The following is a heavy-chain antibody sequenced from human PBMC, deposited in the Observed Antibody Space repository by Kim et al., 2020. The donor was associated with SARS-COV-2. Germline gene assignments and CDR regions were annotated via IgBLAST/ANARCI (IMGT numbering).Heavy chain of an antibody. J-gene: IGHJ3*02. D-gene: IGHD3-22*01. CDR3: ARDYQDYYDSSGYFDAFDI. Sequence: SETLSLTCTVSGGSISSYYWSWIRQPAGKGLEWIGRIYTSGSTNYNPSLKSRVTMSVDTSKNQFSLKLSSVTAADTAVYYCARDYQDYYDSSGYFDAFDIWGQGTMVTVSS. CDR2: IYTSGST. V-gene: IGHV4-4*07. CDR1: GGSISSYY.